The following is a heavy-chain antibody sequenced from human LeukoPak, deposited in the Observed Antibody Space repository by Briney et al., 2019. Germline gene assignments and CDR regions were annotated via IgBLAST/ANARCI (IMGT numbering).Heavy chain of an antibody. D-gene: IGHD4-17*01. CDR1: GGSISSGSYY. CDR2: IYTSGST. Sequence: SQTLSLTCTVSGGSISSGSYYWSWIRQPAGKGLEWIGRIYTSGSTNYNPSLKSRVTISVDTSKNQFSLKLSSVTAADTAVYYCARVSYGDYGPAPDYWGQGTLVTVSS. V-gene: IGHV4-61*02. J-gene: IGHJ4*02. CDR3: ARVSYGDYGPAPDY.